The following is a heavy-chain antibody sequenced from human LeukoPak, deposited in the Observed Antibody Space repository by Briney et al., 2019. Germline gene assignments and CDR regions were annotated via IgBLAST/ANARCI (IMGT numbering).Heavy chain of an antibody. V-gene: IGHV3-48*01. CDR3: ARGDWGSNFDY. CDR2: ISSTSSTI. J-gene: IGHJ4*02. CDR1: GFTFSSYN. D-gene: IGHD7-27*01. Sequence: GESLKISCAASGFTFSSYNMNWVRQAPGKGLEWLSYISSTSSTIYYADSVKGRLTISRDNAKNSLYLHMNSLRGEDTAVYYCARGDWGSNFDYWGQGTLVTVSS.